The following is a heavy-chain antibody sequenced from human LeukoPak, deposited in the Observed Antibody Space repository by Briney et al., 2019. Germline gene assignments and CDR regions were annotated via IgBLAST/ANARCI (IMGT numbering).Heavy chain of an antibody. CDR1: GLTFSNYS. CDR2: IKRNSNTI. Sequence: PGGSLRLSCTASGLTFSNYSMNWVRQAPGKGLEWLSYIKRNSNTIYYADSVKGRFFISRDNAEKSLYLQMNSPRVEDTGVYFCASRFYWGQGALVTVSS. CDR3: ASRFY. J-gene: IGHJ4*02. V-gene: IGHV3-48*04.